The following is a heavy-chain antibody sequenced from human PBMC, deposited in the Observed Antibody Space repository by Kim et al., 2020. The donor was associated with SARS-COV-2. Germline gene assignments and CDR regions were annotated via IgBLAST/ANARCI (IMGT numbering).Heavy chain of an antibody. CDR3: ARDRGYDILTGYYGRAVGNWYFDL. J-gene: IGHJ2*01. D-gene: IGHD3-9*01. V-gene: IGHV1-18*01. Sequence: ASVKVSCKASGYTFTSYGISWVRQAPGQGLEWMGWISAYNGNTNYAQKLQGRVTMTTDTSTSTAYMELRSLRSDDTAVYYCARDRGYDILTGYYGRAVGNWYFDLWGRGTLVTVSS. CDR1: GYTFTSYG. CDR2: ISAYNGNT.